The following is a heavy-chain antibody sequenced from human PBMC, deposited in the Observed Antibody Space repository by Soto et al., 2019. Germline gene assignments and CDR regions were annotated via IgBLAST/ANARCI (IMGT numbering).Heavy chain of an antibody. J-gene: IGHJ6*02. CDR1: GGTFSSYA. CDR2: IIPIFGTA. D-gene: IGHD2-2*01. Sequence: SVKVSCKASGGTFSSYAISWVRQAPGQGLEWMGGIIPIFGTANYAQKFQGRVTITADESTSTAYMELSSLRSEDTAVYYCALSPAGVSFYYYGMDVWGQGTTVTVSS. V-gene: IGHV1-69*13. CDR3: ALSPAGVSFYYYGMDV.